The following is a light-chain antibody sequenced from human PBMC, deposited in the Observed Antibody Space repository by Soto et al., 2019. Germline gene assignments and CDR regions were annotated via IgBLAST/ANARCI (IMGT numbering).Light chain of an antibody. CDR1: QSISSY. CDR2: GAS. J-gene: IGKJ4*01. Sequence: DIQMTQSPSSLSASVGDRVTITCRASQSISSYLNWYQQKPGKAPKLLIYGASSLQSGVPSRFSGSGSGTDFTLTISSLQPEDFATYYCQQSYSTPRLTFGGGTKV. V-gene: IGKV1-39*01. CDR3: QQSYSTPRLT.